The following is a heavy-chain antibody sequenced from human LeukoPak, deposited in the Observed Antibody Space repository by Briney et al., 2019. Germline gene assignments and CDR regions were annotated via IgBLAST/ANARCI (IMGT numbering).Heavy chain of an antibody. D-gene: IGHD3-22*01. Sequence: ASVKVSCKASGYTFTGYYMHWVRQAPGQGLEWMGWINPNSGGTNYAQKFQGRVTMTRDTSISTAYMEQSRLRSDDTAVYYCARDYYDSSGRYYYYYMDVWGKGTTVTVSS. CDR2: INPNSGGT. J-gene: IGHJ6*03. CDR3: ARDYYDSSGRYYYYYMDV. CDR1: GYTFTGYY. V-gene: IGHV1-2*02.